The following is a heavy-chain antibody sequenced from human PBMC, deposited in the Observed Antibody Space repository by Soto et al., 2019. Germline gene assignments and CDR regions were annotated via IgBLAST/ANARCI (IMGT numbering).Heavy chain of an antibody. D-gene: IGHD6-6*01. V-gene: IGHV4-31*03. J-gene: IGHJ5*02. Sequence: TLSLTCTVSGGSISSGGYYWSWIRQHPGKGLEWIGYIYYSGSTYYNPSLKSRVTISVDTSKNQFSLKLSSVTAADTAVYYCARDRGIAARLGGNNWFDPWGQGTLVTVSS. CDR1: GGSISSGGYY. CDR2: IYYSGST. CDR3: ARDRGIAARLGGNNWFDP.